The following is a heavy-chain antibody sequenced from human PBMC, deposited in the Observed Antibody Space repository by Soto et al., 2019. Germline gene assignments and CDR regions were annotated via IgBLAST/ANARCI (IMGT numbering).Heavy chain of an antibody. Sequence: QVQLQESGPGLVKPSQTLSLICTVSGGSLTSGAYYWTWLRHHPEKALEWIGYIYYNGITSYNPSLKSPLPISADTFKSQYSMPLKSVTAAATAVYYCARGQKDGVWGRYNWLCPCGEGTLVTVSS. D-gene: IGHD3-16*01. CDR3: ARGQKDGVWGRYNWLCP. J-gene: IGHJ5*02. CDR1: GGSLTSGAYY. V-gene: IGHV4-31*01. CDR2: IYYNGIT.